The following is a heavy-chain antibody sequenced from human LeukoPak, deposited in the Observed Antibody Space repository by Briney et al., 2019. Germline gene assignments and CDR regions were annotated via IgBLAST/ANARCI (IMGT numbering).Heavy chain of an antibody. J-gene: IGHJ4*02. CDR2: IYWNDDK. V-gene: IGHV2-5*01. CDR3: AHRPGSTSWPAFDY. D-gene: IGHD2-2*01. CDR1: GFSLSTSGVG. Sequence: SGPTLVKPTQTLTLTCTFSGFSLSTSGVGVGWIRQPPGKALEWLALIYWNDDKRYSPSLKSRLTITKDTSKNQVVLTMTNMDPVDTATYYCAHRPGSTSWPAFDYWSQGTLVTVSS.